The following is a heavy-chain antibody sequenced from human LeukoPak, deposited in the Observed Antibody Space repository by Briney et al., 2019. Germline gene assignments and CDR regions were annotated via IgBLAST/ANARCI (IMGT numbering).Heavy chain of an antibody. J-gene: IGHJ3*02. CDR2: IIPIFGTA. Sequence: GASVKVSCKASGGTFSSYAISWVRQAPGQGLEWMGGIIPIFGTANYARKFQGRVTITADESTSTAYMELSSLRSEDTAVYYCARGRFAIEMATINAFDIWGQGTMVTVSS. CDR3: ARGRFAIEMATINAFDI. D-gene: IGHD5-24*01. CDR1: GGTFSSYA. V-gene: IGHV1-69*13.